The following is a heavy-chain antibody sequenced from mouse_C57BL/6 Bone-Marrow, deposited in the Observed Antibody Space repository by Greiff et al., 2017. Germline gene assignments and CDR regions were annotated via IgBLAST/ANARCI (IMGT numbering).Heavy chain of an antibody. Sequence: EVKVVESGGGLVQPGGSLKLSCAASGFTFSDYGMAWVRQAPRQGPEWVAFISNLAYSIYYAETVTGRFTISRENAKNTLYLEMSSLRSEDTAMYYCARDGYYAMDYWGQGTLVTVSA. D-gene: IGHD2-3*01. CDR3: ARDGYYAMDY. CDR2: ISNLAYSI. J-gene: IGHJ4*01. V-gene: IGHV5-15*01. CDR1: GFTFSDYG.